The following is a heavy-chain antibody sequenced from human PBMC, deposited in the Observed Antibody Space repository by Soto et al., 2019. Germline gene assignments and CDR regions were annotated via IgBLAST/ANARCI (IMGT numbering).Heavy chain of an antibody. CDR3: SRGGSSQNPPFYYGMDI. D-gene: IGHD3-10*01. CDR2: IYLSGNT. Sequence: SETLSLTCIVSGDSIKSGGYSWNWIRQSPGKGLEWIGYIYLSGNTYYNPSLKSRITISIDGSNDQFSLRLTSVTAADTAAYFCSRGGSSQNPPFYYGMDIWGPVPTVTVSS. J-gene: IGHJ6*02. V-gene: IGHV4-30-2*06. CDR1: GDSIKSGGYS.